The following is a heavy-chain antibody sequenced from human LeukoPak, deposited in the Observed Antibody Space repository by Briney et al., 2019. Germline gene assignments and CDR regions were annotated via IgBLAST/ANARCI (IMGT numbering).Heavy chain of an antibody. CDR1: GGSISGFY. V-gene: IGHV4-59*01. CDR3: ARDRGGVSSGSYHYYYMDV. J-gene: IGHJ6*03. Sequence: SETLSLTCTVSGGSISGFYWSWIRQPPGKGLEWIGYIYYSGSTNYNPSLKSRVTISVDTSKNQFSLKLSSVTAADTAVYYCARDRGGVSSGSYHYYYMDVWGKGTTVTVSS. CDR2: IYYSGST. D-gene: IGHD3-10*01.